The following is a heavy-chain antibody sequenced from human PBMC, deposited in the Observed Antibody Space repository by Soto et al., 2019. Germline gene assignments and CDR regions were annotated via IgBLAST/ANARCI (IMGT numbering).Heavy chain of an antibody. V-gene: IGHV3-48*03. D-gene: IGHD3-22*01. CDR3: AREPYYYDSSGYPGYFDY. CDR1: GFTFSGYE. J-gene: IGHJ4*02. CDR2: ISSSGDTI. Sequence: RRLSCAASGFTFSGYEMNWVRQAPGKGLEWVSYISSSGDTIYSADSVKGRFTISRDNAKNSLYLQMDSLRVEDTAVYYCAREPYYYDSSGYPGYFDYWGQGTLVTVSS.